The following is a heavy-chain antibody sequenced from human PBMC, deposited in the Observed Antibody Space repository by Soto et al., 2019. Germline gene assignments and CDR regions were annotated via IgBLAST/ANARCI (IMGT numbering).Heavy chain of an antibody. CDR2: ISRTGENT. CDR3: VKLRTDWVNDAFEM. D-gene: IGHD3-9*01. Sequence: EVQLLESGGGLVQPGGSLRLSCEASGFTFTSYALSWVRQSPGKGLEWVSAISRTGENTHYADSVKGRFTISRDNSRTTLYLQMNSPRAGDTAVYYCVKLRTDWVNDAFEMWGQGTMVTVSS. J-gene: IGHJ3*02. V-gene: IGHV3-23*01. CDR1: GFTFTSYA.